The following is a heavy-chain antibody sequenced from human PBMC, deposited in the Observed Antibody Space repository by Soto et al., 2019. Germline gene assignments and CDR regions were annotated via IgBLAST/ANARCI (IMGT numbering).Heavy chain of an antibody. CDR1: GYSFTNYW. CDR2: IYPGDSDT. CDR3: TRPYNTGYYIY. V-gene: IGHV5-51*01. J-gene: IGHJ4*02. Sequence: GEYRKISCKGSGYSFTNYWIAWVRQMPGKGLEWMGIIYPGDSDTRYSPSFEGQVTISADKSFSTAYLQWSSLKASDTAIYYCTRPYNTGYYIYWGQGTLDTVSS. D-gene: IGHD3-9*01.